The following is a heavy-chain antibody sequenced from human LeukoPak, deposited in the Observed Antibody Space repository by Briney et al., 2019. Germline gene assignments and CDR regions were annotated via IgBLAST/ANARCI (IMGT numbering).Heavy chain of an antibody. D-gene: IGHD6-13*01. Sequence: GRSLRLSCAASGFTFSSYGMHWVRQAPGKGLGWVAVISYDGSNKYYADSVKGRFTISRDNSKNTLYLQMNSLRAEDTAVYYCAKDSGSSSWYMLDYWGQGTLVTVSS. CDR3: AKDSGSSSWYMLDY. V-gene: IGHV3-30*18. J-gene: IGHJ4*02. CDR2: ISYDGSNK. CDR1: GFTFSSYG.